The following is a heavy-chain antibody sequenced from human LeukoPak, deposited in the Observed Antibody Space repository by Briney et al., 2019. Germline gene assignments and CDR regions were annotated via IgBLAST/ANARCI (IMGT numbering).Heavy chain of an antibody. Sequence: GGSLRLSCAASGFTFSSYWMSWVRQAPGKGLEWVANIKQDGSEKYYVDSVKGRFTISRDNAKNSLYLQMNSLRAEDTAVYYCARVRGSITIFGVVIIHYFDYWGRGTLVTVSS. D-gene: IGHD3-3*01. V-gene: IGHV3-7*01. J-gene: IGHJ4*02. CDR2: IKQDGSEK. CDR3: ARVRGSITIFGVVIIHYFDY. CDR1: GFTFSSYW.